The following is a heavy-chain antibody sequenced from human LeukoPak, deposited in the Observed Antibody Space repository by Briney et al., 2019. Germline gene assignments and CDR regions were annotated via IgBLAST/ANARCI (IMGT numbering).Heavy chain of an antibody. Sequence: PGGSLRLSCEASGFTLNKYWMHWVRQAPGKGLXWVSRITGDGSDIAYADSVKGRFTVSRDDAKNTLFLQMNSLRVEDTAIYYCARDAYTTTSNWLDPWGQGTLVTVSS. CDR1: GFTLNKYW. J-gene: IGHJ5*02. V-gene: IGHV3-74*01. CDR3: ARDAYTTTSNWLDP. CDR2: ITGDGSDI. D-gene: IGHD4-17*01.